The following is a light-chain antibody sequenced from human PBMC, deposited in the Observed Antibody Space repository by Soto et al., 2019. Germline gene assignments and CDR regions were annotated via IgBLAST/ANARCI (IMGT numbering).Light chain of an antibody. CDR1: QTITNW. V-gene: IGKV1-5*01. J-gene: IGKJ1*01. CDR2: DAS. CDR3: QQYNSYQWT. Sequence: DIQMTQSPSILSASVGDRVTITCRSSQTITNWLAWYQQKPGKAPRLLIYDASSLESWVPSRFSGSGSGTEFTLTISSLQPDDFATYYCQQYNSYQWTFGQG.